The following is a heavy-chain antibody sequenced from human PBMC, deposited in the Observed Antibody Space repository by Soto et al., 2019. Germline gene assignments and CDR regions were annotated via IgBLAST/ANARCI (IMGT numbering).Heavy chain of an antibody. V-gene: IGHV1-8*01. CDR3: ARGPRLVVPAAKLYYYYYGMDV. Sequence: ASVKVSCKASGYTFTSYDINWVRQATGQGLEWMGWMNPNSGNTGYAQKFQGRVTMTRNTSISTAYMELSSLRSEDTAVYYCARGPRLVVPAAKLYYYYYGMDVWGQGTTVTVSS. CDR2: MNPNSGNT. D-gene: IGHD2-2*01. J-gene: IGHJ6*02. CDR1: GYTFTSYD.